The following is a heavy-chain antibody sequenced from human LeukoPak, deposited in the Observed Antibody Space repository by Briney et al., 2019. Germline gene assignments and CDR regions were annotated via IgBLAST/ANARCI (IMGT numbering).Heavy chain of an antibody. CDR2: MNPNSGNT. CDR3: ARVRYYDFWSGFPYYYYYYGMDV. V-gene: IGHV1-8*01. CDR1: GYTFTSYD. D-gene: IGHD3-3*01. J-gene: IGHJ6*02. Sequence: ASVKVSYKASGYTFTSYDINWVRQATGQGLEWMGWMNPNSGNTGYAQKFQGRVTMTRNTSISTAYMELSSLRSEDTAVYYCARVRYYDFWSGFPYYYYYYGMDVWGQGTTVTVSS.